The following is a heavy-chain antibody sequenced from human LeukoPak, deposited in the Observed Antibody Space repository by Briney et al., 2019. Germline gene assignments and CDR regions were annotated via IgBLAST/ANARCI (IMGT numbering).Heavy chain of an antibody. CDR3: VRVSGFCTNGVCPSFDP. CDR1: GFTFTNYA. CDR2: VSYDGTDT. J-gene: IGHJ5*02. V-gene: IGHV3-30*09. D-gene: IGHD2-8*01. Sequence: GGSLRLSCAASGFTFTNYAMDWVRQAPGNGLEWVATVSYDGTDTSYADSVKGRFAIFRDNSKNTLYLQMNSLRTEDTAVYYCVRVSGFCTNGVCPSFDPWGQGTLVTVSS.